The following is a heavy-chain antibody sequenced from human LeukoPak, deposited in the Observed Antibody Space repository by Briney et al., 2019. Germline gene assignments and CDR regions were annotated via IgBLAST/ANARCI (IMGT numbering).Heavy chain of an antibody. CDR3: ARGIATFDY. Sequence: SKTLSLTCTVSGGSISSHYWSWIRQPPGKGLEWIGYIYYSGSTNYNPSLKSRVTISVDTSKNQFSLKLSSVTAADTAVYYCARGIATFDYWGQGTLVTVSS. CDR1: GGSISSHY. CDR2: IYYSGST. J-gene: IGHJ4*02. V-gene: IGHV4-59*11. D-gene: IGHD2-21*01.